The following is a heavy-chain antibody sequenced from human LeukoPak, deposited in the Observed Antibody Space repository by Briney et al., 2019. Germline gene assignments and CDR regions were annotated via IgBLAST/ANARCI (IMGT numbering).Heavy chain of an antibody. CDR2: ISAYNGNT. J-gene: IGHJ4*02. D-gene: IGHD3-22*01. V-gene: IGHV1-18*01. CDR3: ARDRGSGYWADH. CDR1: GYTFTSYG. Sequence: ASVKVSCKASGYTFTSYGISWVRQAPGQGLEWMGWISAYNGNTNYAQKFQGRVTMTRDTSISTAYMELSRLRSDDTAVYYCARDRGSGYWADHWGQGTLVTVSS.